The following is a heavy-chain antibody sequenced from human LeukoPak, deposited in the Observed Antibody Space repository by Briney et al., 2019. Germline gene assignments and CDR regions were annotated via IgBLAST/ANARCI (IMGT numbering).Heavy chain of an antibody. CDR2: ISAYNGNT. V-gene: IGHV1-18*04. CDR1: GYTFTGYY. CDR3: ARGEGNYYDSSGPGDY. D-gene: IGHD3-22*01. J-gene: IGHJ4*02. Sequence: GASVKVSCKASGYTFTGYYMHWVRQAPGQGLEWMGWISAYNGNTNYAQKLQGRVTMTTDTSTSTAYMELRSLRSDDTAVYYCARGEGNYYDSSGPGDYWGQGTLVTVSS.